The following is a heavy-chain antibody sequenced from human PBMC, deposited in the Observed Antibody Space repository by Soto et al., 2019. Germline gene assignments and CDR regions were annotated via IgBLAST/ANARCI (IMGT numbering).Heavy chain of an antibody. J-gene: IGHJ4*01. Sequence: SETLFLTCTVSGGSISSDGHWWSWIRQPPGKGLEWIGYIYYSGNAYYNPSLKSRVTISVDTSKNQFSLKLSSVTAADTAVYYCARYHYGSGSYSLFDYWGHGTLVTVSS. CDR2: IYYSGNA. V-gene: IGHV4-30-4*01. D-gene: IGHD3-10*01. CDR3: ARYHYGSGSYSLFDY. CDR1: GGSISSDGHW.